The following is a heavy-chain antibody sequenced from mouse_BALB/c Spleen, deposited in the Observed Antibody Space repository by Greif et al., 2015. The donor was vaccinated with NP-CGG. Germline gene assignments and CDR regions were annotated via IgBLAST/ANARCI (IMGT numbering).Heavy chain of an antibody. D-gene: IGHD4-1*01. CDR3: ARSGPSNWAWFAY. CDR2: ISYSGST. CDR1: GDSITSGY. J-gene: IGHJ3*01. Sequence: EVQLQESGPSLVKPSQTLSLTCSVTGDSITSGYWNWIRKFPGNKLEYMGYISYSGSTYYNPSLKSRISITRDTSKNQYYLQLNSVTTEDTATYYCARSGPSNWAWFAYWGQGTLVTVSA. V-gene: IGHV3-8*02.